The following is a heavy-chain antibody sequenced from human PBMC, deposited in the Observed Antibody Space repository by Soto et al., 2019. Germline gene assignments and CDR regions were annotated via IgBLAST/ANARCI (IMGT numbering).Heavy chain of an antibody. V-gene: IGHV3-15*05. Sequence: PGGSLRLSCAVSGFIFGDAWLSWVRQAPGKGLEWVGRVKRKSDGETTDYAAPVTGRFTISRDDSKPTVYLQMNSLKIEDTGIYYCVAGSQFEYWGQGTLVTVSS. CDR1: GFIFGDAW. CDR3: VAGSQFEY. D-gene: IGHD1-26*01. J-gene: IGHJ4*02. CDR2: VKRKSDGETT.